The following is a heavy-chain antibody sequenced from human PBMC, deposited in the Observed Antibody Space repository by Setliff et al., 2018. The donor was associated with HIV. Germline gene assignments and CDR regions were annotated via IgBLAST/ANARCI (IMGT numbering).Heavy chain of an antibody. CDR1: GFTFRNAW. V-gene: IGHV3-15*01. D-gene: IGHD3-22*01. CDR2: IKSKSDGGAT. CDR3: VTEVRYYDSSGPDY. Sequence: GSLRLSCAASGFTFRNAWMNWVRQAPGKGLEWLGLIKSKSDGGATDYPASVKGRFTISRDDSKNTLYLQINSLRIEDTAVYYCVTEVRYYDSSGPDYWGQGTLVTVSS. J-gene: IGHJ4*02.